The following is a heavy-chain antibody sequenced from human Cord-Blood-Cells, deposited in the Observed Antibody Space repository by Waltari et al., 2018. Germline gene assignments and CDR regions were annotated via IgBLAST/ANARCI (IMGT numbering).Heavy chain of an antibody. V-gene: IGHV4-59*01. J-gene: IGHJ2*01. CDR1: GGPISSYY. CDR2: IYYSGST. Sequence: QVQLQESGPGLVKPSETLSLTCTVSGGPISSYYWSWIRQPPGKGLEWIGYIYYSGSTNYNPSLKSRVTISVDTSKNQFSLKLSSVTAADTAVYYCARGRAVPGHWYFDLWGRGTLVTVSS. D-gene: IGHD1-26*01. CDR3: ARGRAVPGHWYFDL.